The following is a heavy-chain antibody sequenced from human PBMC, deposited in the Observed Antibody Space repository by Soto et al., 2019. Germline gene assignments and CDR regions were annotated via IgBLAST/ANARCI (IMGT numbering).Heavy chain of an antibody. J-gene: IGHJ4*02. CDR1: GGSVSSGRYY. V-gene: IGHV4-61*01. CDR3: ARGWIPVASMFDY. Sequence: PXETLSXXCSVFGGSVSSGRYYWSWIRQPPGKGLEWIGYMHYSGSTNYSPSLKSRVTISVDTSKNKFSLQLNSVTAAETAVYYCARGWIPVASMFDYWGPGTLVTVS. CDR2: MHYSGST. D-gene: IGHD6-19*01.